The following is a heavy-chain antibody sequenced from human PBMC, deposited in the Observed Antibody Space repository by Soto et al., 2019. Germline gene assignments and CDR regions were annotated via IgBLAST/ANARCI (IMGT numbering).Heavy chain of an antibody. CDR3: ARGRISRSGDFRYHYYYGMDV. Sequence: PSETLSLTCAVYGGSFSGYYWSWIRQPPGKGLEWIGEINHSGSTNYNPSLKSRVTISVDTSKNQFSLKLSSVTAADTAVYYCARGRISRSGDFRYHYYYGMDVWGQGTTVTVSS. D-gene: IGHD3-10*01. V-gene: IGHV4-34*01. CDR1: GGSFSGYY. J-gene: IGHJ6*02. CDR2: INHSGST.